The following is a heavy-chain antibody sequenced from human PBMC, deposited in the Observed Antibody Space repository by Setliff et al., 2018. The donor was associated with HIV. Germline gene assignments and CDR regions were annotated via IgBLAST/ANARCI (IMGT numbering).Heavy chain of an antibody. D-gene: IGHD2-21*02. CDR1: GGSIRSSSYY. CDR3: ARHYGAVKSVVTVVAKCFPH. Sequence: PSETLSLTCNVSGGSIRSSSYYWGWIRQPPGKGLEWIGTIYYRGSTYYNPSLKSRVTISVDTSKNQFSLKLTSVTAADTAVYYCARHYGAVKSVVTVVAKCFPHWGQGTLVTVSS. CDR2: IYYRGST. V-gene: IGHV4-39*01. J-gene: IGHJ1*01.